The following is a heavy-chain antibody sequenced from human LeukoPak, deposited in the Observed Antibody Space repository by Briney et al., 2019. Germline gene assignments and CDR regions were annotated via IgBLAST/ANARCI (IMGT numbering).Heavy chain of an antibody. CDR3: ARVMYYYDSSGQTYYFDY. J-gene: IGHJ4*02. Sequence: GGSLRLSCAASGFTFSDYYMSWIRQAPGKGLEWVSYISSSGSTIYYADSVKGRFTISRDNAKNSLYLQMNSLRAEDTAVYYRARVMYYYDSSGQTYYFDYWGQGTLVTVSS. CDR1: GFTFSDYY. V-gene: IGHV3-11*04. D-gene: IGHD3-22*01. CDR2: ISSSGSTI.